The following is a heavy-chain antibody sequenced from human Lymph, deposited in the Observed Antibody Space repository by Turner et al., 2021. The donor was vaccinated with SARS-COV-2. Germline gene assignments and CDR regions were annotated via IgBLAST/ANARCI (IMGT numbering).Heavy chain of an antibody. CDR1: GYPFTSYY. CDR3: ARDPPIQIWVDYFYYGMDV. D-gene: IGHD5-18*01. Sequence: QVQLVQSGAEVKKPGASVKVSCTASGYPFTSYYMHWVRQAPGQGLEWIGIINPSGGSTTYAQNFQGRVTMTRDTSTSTVYMELSSLRSEDTAVYYCARDPPIQIWVDYFYYGMDVWGQGTTVTVSS. V-gene: IGHV1-46*01. CDR2: INPSGGST. J-gene: IGHJ6*02.